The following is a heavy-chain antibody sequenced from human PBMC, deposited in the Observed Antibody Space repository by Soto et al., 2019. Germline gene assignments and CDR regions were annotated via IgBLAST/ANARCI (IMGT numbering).Heavy chain of an antibody. Sequence: QVRLVQSGAEVKKPGASVKVSCKASGYTFSNYGISWVRQAPGQGLEWMGWISGYNGNTIYAQKVQDRVTVTIDTPTNTAYMELRSLRSDDTAVYYCTREVTGYGSGSCDYWGQGTLVTVSS. D-gene: IGHD6-19*01. V-gene: IGHV1-18*01. CDR1: GYTFSNYG. CDR3: TREVTGYGSGSCDY. CDR2: ISGYNGNT. J-gene: IGHJ4*02.